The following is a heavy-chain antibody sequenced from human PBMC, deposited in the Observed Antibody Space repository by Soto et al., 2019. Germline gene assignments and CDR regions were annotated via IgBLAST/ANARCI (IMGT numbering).Heavy chain of an antibody. CDR2: INHSGST. Sequence: SETLSLTCAVYGGSFSGYYWSWIRQPPGKGLEWIGEINHSGSTNYNPSLKSRVTISVDTSKNQFSLKLSSVTAADTAVYYCARRPSRYNWNYGRWFDPWGQGTLVTVSS. J-gene: IGHJ5*02. CDR3: ARRPSRYNWNYGRWFDP. V-gene: IGHV4-34*01. D-gene: IGHD1-7*01. CDR1: GGSFSGYY.